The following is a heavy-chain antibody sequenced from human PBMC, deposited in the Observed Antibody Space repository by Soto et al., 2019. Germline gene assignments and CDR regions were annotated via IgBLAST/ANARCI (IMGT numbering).Heavy chain of an antibody. CDR3: ARQRKGAAAGPVDAFDI. Sequence: ASVKVSCKASGYTFTSYDINWVRQAPGQGLEWMGWISPNSGGTFAAQKFQGRVTMTRDTSVNMAYMELTSLKSDDTAVYYCARQRKGAAAGPVDAFDIWGQGTMVTVSS. V-gene: IGHV1-2*02. D-gene: IGHD6-13*01. J-gene: IGHJ3*02. CDR1: GYTFTSYD. CDR2: ISPNSGGT.